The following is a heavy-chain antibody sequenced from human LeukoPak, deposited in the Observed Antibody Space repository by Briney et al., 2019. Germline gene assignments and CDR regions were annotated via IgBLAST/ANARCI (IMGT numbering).Heavy chain of an antibody. J-gene: IGHJ4*02. CDR1: GGSFSGYY. D-gene: IGHD5-18*01. CDR2: INHSGST. Sequence: SETLSLTCAVYGGSFSGYYWSWIRQPPGKGLEWIGEINHSGSTNYNPSLESRVTISVDTSKNQFSLKLSSVTAADTAVYYCARRGHSYGGWGQGTLVTVSS. V-gene: IGHV4-34*01. CDR3: ARRGHSYGG.